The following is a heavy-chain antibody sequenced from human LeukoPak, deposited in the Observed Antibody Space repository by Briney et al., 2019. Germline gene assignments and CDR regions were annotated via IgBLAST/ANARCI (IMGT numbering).Heavy chain of an antibody. CDR3: AGGGGEMIVVVITTCQFDY. CDR2: IYYSGST. Sequence: PSETLSLTCTVSGGSISSSSYYWGWIRQPPGKGLEWIGSIYYSGSTYYNPSLKSRVTISVDTSKNQFSLKLSSVTAADTAVYYCAGGGGEMIVVVITTCQFDYWGQGTLVTVSS. J-gene: IGHJ4*02. CDR1: GGSISSSSYY. D-gene: IGHD3-22*01. V-gene: IGHV4-39*01.